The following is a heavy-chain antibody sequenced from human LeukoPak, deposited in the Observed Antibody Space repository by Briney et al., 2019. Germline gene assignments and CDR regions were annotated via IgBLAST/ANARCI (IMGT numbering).Heavy chain of an antibody. D-gene: IGHD3-10*01. CDR2: MNPKSGNT. Sequence: ASVRVSFKASGYTFTSYVINWVRQATGQGLEWMGWMNPKSGNTGYEQKFEGRVTMTRTTSISTAYMELSSLRSEDTAVYYCARGLLWFGESLGNYWGQGTLVTVSS. V-gene: IGHV1-8*01. CDR3: ARGLLWFGESLGNY. CDR1: GYTFTSYV. J-gene: IGHJ4*02.